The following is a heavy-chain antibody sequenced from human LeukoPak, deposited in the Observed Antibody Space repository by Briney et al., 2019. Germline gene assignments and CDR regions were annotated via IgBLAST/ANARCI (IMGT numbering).Heavy chain of an antibody. D-gene: IGHD2-15*01. V-gene: IGHV3-23*01. J-gene: IGHJ6*03. CDR1: GFTFSSYA. Sequence: PGGSLRLSCAASGFTFSSYAMSWVRQAPGKGLEWVSAISGSGGSTYYADSVKGRFTISRDNAKNSLYLQINSLRAGDTAVYYCARVGAARYYYYYMDVWGKGTTVTVSS. CDR3: ARVGAARYYYYYMDV. CDR2: ISGSGGST.